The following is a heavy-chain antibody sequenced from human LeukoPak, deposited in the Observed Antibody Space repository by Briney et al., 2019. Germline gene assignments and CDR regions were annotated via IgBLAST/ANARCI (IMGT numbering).Heavy chain of an antibody. Sequence: PGESLKISCKGSGYRFTNYWIGWVRQMPGKGLEWMGIIYPGDSDTRYSPSFQGQVTISADKSISTAYLQWSSLKASDTAVYYCARHFTVSYYYYYGLDIWGQGTTVTVSS. CDR2: IYPGDSDT. CDR1: GYRFTNYW. J-gene: IGHJ6*02. V-gene: IGHV5-51*01. CDR3: ARHFTVSYYYYYGLDI. D-gene: IGHD4-17*01.